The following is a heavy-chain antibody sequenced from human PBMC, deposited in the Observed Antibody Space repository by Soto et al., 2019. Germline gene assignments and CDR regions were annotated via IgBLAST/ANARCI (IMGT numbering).Heavy chain of an antibody. V-gene: IGHV4-31*03. CDR2: IYGTGNM. CDR3: ARGTDTWFFAL. CDR1: DASISSGGYY. D-gene: IGHD3-9*01. J-gene: IGHJ2*01. Sequence: QVQLQESGPGLVKPSQTLSLTCTVSDASISSGGYYWSWIRQHPGKGLEWIGYIYGTGNMYYKSSLKSRLTFSVDTSKNHCSLKLTSVTAADTAVYYCARGTDTWFFALWGRGTLVTVSS.